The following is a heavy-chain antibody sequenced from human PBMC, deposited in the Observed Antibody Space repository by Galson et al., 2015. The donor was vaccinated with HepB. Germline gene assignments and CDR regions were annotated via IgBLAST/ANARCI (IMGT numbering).Heavy chain of an antibody. CDR3: ARDLYCSSTSCYPGY. CDR1: GYTFTSYG. CDR2: ISAYNGNT. D-gene: IGHD2-2*01. J-gene: IGHJ4*02. V-gene: IGHV1-18*01. Sequence: SVKVSCKASGYTFTSYGISWVRQAPGQGLEWMGWISAYNGNTNYAQKFQGRVTITRDTSASTAYMELSSLRSEDTAVYYCARDLYCSSTSCYPGYWGQGTLVTVSS.